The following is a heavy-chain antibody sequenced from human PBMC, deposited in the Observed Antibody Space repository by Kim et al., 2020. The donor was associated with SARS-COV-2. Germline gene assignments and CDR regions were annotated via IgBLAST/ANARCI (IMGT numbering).Heavy chain of an antibody. CDR2: INPSGGST. V-gene: IGHV1-46*01. D-gene: IGHD3-22*01. Sequence: ASVKVSCKASGYTFTSYYMHWVRQAPGQGLEWMGIINPSGGSTSYAQKFQGRVTMTRDTSTSTVYMERSSLRSEDTAVYYCARGAYYDSSKPYYFDYWGQGTLVTVSS. J-gene: IGHJ4*02. CDR3: ARGAYYDSSKPYYFDY. CDR1: GYTFTSYY.